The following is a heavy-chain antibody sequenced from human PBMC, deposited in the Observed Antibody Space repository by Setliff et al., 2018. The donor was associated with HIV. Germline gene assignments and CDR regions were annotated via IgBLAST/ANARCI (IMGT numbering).Heavy chain of an antibody. D-gene: IGHD3-16*01. J-gene: IGHJ6*02. CDR1: GDFFSSDYY. Sequence: SETLSLTCTVSGDFFSSDYYWGWIRQPPGKGLEWIGSIYYTGSTDYNPSLMSRVTLSVDTSKNQLSLKLRSVTAADTAVYYCARQGAQQELTPFYSYGMDVWGQGTTVTVSS. CDR3: ARQGAQQELTPFYSYGMDV. CDR2: IYYTGST. V-gene: IGHV4-38-2*02.